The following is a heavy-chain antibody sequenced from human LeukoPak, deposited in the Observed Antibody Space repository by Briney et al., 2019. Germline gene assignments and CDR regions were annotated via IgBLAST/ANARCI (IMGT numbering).Heavy chain of an antibody. CDR1: GGSISSGGYY. CDR2: IYSSETT. CDR3: ATRNDFDI. J-gene: IGHJ3*02. Sequence: PSQTLSLTCTVSGGSISSGGYYWSWIRQPPGKGLEWIGYIYSSETTEYKPSLKSRVTISADTSKNQFSLKLTSVTAADTAIYYCATRNDFDIWGQGTMVTVSS. V-gene: IGHV4-61*09.